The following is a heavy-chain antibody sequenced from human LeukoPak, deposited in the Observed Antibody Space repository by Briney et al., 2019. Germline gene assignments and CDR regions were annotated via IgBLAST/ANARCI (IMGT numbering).Heavy chain of an antibody. V-gene: IGHV3-74*01. CDR1: GFTFSNYW. CDR3: ASARSPTRGSPGDY. J-gene: IGHJ4*02. CDR2: VTSDGSTT. Sequence: PGGSLRLSCVASGFTFSNYWMHWVRQAPGKGLAWVSSVTSDGSTTTYADSVKGRFTICRDNAKTTLFLKMNSMRAEDTAVYYCASARSPTRGSPGDYWGQGTLVTVSS.